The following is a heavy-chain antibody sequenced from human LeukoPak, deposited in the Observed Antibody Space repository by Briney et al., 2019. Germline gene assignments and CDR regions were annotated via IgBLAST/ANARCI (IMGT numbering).Heavy chain of an antibody. J-gene: IGHJ6*02. CDR3: ARDRYYYDSSGYYYYYYYGMDV. Sequence: GGSLRLSCAASGFTFSSYAMHWVRQAPGKGLEWEAVISYDGSNKYYADSVKGRFTISRDNSKNTLYLQMNSLRAEDTAVYYCARDRYYYDSSGYYYYYYYGMDVWGQGTTVTVSS. V-gene: IGHV3-30*04. CDR1: GFTFSSYA. CDR2: ISYDGSNK. D-gene: IGHD3-22*01.